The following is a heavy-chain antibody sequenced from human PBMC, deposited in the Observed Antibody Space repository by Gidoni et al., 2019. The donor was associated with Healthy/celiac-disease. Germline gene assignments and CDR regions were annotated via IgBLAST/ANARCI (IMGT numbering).Heavy chain of an antibody. D-gene: IGHD1-7*01. J-gene: IGHJ5*02. CDR2: IYYSGST. V-gene: IGHV4-39*01. Sequence: QLQLQESGPGLVKPSETLSLTCTVSGGSISSSSYYWGWIRQPPGKGLEWIGSIYYSGSTYYNPSLKSRVTISVDTSKNQFSLKLSSVTAADTAVYYCARLRYNWNYAANWFDPWGQGTLVTVSS. CDR1: GGSISSSSYY. CDR3: ARLRYNWNYAANWFDP.